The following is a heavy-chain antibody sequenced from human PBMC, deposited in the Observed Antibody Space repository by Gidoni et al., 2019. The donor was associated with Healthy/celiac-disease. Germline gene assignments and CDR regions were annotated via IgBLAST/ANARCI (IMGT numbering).Heavy chain of an antibody. CDR1: GFTFSSYA. D-gene: IGHD3-10*01. J-gene: IGHJ4*02. CDR2: ISGSGGST. Sequence: EVQLLESGGGLVQPGGSLRLSCAASGFTFSSYAMSWVRQAPGKGLEWVSAISGSGGSTYYADSVKGRFTISRDNSKNTLYLQMNSLRAEDTAVYYCAKHRSTRFGELLSLDYWGQGTLVTVSS. V-gene: IGHV3-23*01. CDR3: AKHRSTRFGELLSLDY.